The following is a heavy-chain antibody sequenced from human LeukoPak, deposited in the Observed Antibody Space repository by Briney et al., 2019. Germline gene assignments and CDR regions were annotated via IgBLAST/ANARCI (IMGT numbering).Heavy chain of an antibody. V-gene: IGHV4-39*01. CDR1: GGFISRRDYY. CDR2: IHYSGST. D-gene: IGHD2-21*02. Sequence: SETLSLICTVSGGFISRRDYYGGFIRQSPGKGLEWLGSIHYSGSTDYNPSLKSRLSISADMSKNQFSLRLNPVTAADTAVYYCAKPGATAVGYFEYWGQGALVTVSS. J-gene: IGHJ4*02. CDR3: AKPGATAVGYFEY.